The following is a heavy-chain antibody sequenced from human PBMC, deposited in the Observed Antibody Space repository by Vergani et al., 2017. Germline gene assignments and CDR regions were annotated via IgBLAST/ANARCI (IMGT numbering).Heavy chain of an antibody. D-gene: IGHD2-21*01. CDR2: ISSSSSYI. J-gene: IGHJ6*02. V-gene: IGHV3-21*01. Sequence: EVQLVESGGGLVKPGGSLRLSCAASGFTFSSYSMNWVRQAPGKGLEWVSSISSSSSYIYYADSVKGRFTISRDNAKNSLYLQMNSLRAEDTAVYYCAGVIATFPGMDVWGQGTTVTVSS. CDR3: AGVIATFPGMDV. CDR1: GFTFSSYS.